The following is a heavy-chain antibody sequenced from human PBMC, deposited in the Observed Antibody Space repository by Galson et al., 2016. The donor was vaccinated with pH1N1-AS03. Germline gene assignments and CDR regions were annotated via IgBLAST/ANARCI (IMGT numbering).Heavy chain of an antibody. CDR3: TLLQEHL. Sequence: SLRLSCAASGFTFDDHAMHWVRQAPGKGLEWVSGISWNGNNIAYADSVKGRFTISRDNVKNSQYLQMISLHQGPIGLPPGTLLQEHLWG. CDR1: GFTFDDHA. J-gene: IGHJ6*01. V-gene: IGHV3-9*01. CDR2: ISWNGNNI.